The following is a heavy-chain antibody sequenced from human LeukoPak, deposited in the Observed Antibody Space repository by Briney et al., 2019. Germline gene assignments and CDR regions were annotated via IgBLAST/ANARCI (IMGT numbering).Heavy chain of an antibody. Sequence: PSETLSLTCTVSGGSISSSSYSWGWIRQPPGKGLEWIGSIYYSGSTLYNPSLKSRVTISVDTSKNQFSLKLSSVTAADTAVYYCARQGSGGSSDYWGQGTLVTVSS. V-gene: IGHV4-39*01. J-gene: IGHJ4*02. CDR1: GGSISSSSYS. D-gene: IGHD1-26*01. CDR2: IYYSGST. CDR3: ARQGSGGSSDY.